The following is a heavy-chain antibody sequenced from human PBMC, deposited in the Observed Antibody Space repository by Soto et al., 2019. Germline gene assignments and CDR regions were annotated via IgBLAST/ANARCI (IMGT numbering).Heavy chain of an antibody. CDR3: AIPPGGYCYGMDV. J-gene: IGHJ6*02. V-gene: IGHV4-4*02. CDR1: GGSISSSNW. CDR2: IYHSGST. Sequence: QVQLQQSGPGLVKPSGTLSLTCAVSGGSISSSNWWSWVRQPPGKGLEWIGEIYHSGSTNYNPSLKSRVTISVDKCQHQFSLTLSSVTAADTAVYYCAIPPGGYCYGMDVWGQGTTVTVSS.